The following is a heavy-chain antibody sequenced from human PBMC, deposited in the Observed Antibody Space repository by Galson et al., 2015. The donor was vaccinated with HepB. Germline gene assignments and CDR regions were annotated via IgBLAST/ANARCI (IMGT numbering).Heavy chain of an antibody. CDR3: AKVATVTPYYFDY. D-gene: IGHD4-17*01. CDR1: GFTFSSYA. CDR2: ISGSGGST. V-gene: IGHV3-23*01. J-gene: IGHJ4*02. Sequence: LRLSCAASGFTFSSYAMSWVHQAPGKGLEWVSAISGSGGSTYYADSVKGRFTISRDNPKNTLYLQMNSLRAEDTAVYYCAKVATVTPYYFDYWGQGTLVTVSS.